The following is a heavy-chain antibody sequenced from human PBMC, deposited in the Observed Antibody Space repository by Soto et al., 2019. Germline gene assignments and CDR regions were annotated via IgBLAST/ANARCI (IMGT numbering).Heavy chain of an antibody. V-gene: IGHV4-39*01. D-gene: IGHD3-22*01. CDR3: ARRLYHDSSGFEGGGMDV. J-gene: IGHJ6*02. Sequence: SDTLSLTCTVSGAPIRSSSYYWGWSRQPPGKGLEWIGSIYYSGSTYYNPSLKSRVTISVDTSKNQFSLKLSSVTAADTAVYYCARRLYHDSSGFEGGGMDVWGQGTTVT. CDR1: GAPIRSSSYY. CDR2: IYYSGST.